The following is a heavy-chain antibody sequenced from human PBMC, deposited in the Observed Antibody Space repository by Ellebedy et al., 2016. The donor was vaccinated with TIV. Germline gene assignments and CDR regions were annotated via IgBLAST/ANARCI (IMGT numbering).Heavy chain of an antibody. Sequence: GESLKISXAASGFTFSSNDLHWVRQAPGEGLEWVASLSSDGRNKYYADSVKGRFTISRDNSKNTLYLQMNSLRDEDTAVYYCARRGNTASVYMDVWGQGTTVTVSS. V-gene: IGHV3-33*08. CDR2: LSSDGRNK. CDR1: GFTFSSND. CDR3: ARRGNTASVYMDV. J-gene: IGHJ6*03. D-gene: IGHD5-18*01.